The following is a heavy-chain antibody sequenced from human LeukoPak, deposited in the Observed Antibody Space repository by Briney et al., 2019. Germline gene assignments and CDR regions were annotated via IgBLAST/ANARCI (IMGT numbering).Heavy chain of an antibody. Sequence: GGSLRLSCAASGFTFSNYAMSWVRQAPGKGLEWVSTISGSGDSTYYADSVKGRFTISRDNSKNTLYLQMNSLRAEDTAVYYCARDLFLAAAGPPDYWGQGTLVTVSS. J-gene: IGHJ4*02. CDR1: GFTFSNYA. D-gene: IGHD6-13*01. CDR2: ISGSGDST. V-gene: IGHV3-23*01. CDR3: ARDLFLAAAGPPDY.